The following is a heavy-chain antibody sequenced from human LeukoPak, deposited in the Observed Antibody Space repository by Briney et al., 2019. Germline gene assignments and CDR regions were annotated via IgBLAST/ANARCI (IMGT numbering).Heavy chain of an antibody. J-gene: IGHJ4*02. Sequence: PSETLSLTCTVSGGSISTFSWSWIRQFPAKGLEWIGSIYIKSTTYNPSLKSRVAISVDTSKNQFSLRLDSATTADTAVYYCARDTTVASGMQYWGQGTLVTVSS. CDR2: IYIKST. V-gene: IGHV4-59*01. CDR3: ARDTTVASGMQY. CDR1: GGSISTFS. D-gene: IGHD6-19*01.